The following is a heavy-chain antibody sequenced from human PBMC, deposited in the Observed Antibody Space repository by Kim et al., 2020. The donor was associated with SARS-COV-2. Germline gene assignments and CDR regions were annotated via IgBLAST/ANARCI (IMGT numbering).Heavy chain of an antibody. V-gene: IGHV3-30*04. CDR2: ISYDGSNK. CDR3: ARDRDYDILTGYYKGQFDY. CDR1: GFTFSSYA. J-gene: IGHJ4*02. D-gene: IGHD3-9*01. Sequence: GGSLRLSCAASGFTFSSYAMHWVRQAPGKGLEWVAVISYDGSNKYYADSVKGRFTISRDNSKNTLYLQMNSLRAEDTAVYYCARDRDYDILTGYYKGQFDYWGQGTLVTVSS.